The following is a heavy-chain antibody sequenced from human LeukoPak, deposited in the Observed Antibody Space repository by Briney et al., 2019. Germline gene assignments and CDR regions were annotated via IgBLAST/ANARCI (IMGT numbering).Heavy chain of an antibody. J-gene: IGHJ4*02. Sequence: GGSLRLSCAASGFTFSSYAMTWVPQAPGKGLEWVPSVSGSGGSTSYADSVKGRFTISRDNSMNTLFLQMNSLRPEDTAVYYCAKGGIQLWYYLDYWGQGTLVTVSS. CDR1: GFTFSSYA. CDR3: AKGGIQLWYYLDY. D-gene: IGHD5-18*01. V-gene: IGHV3-23*01. CDR2: VSGSGGST.